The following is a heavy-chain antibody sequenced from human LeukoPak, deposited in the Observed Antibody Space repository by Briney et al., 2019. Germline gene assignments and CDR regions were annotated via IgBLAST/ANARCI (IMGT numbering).Heavy chain of an antibody. V-gene: IGHV3-23*01. D-gene: IGHD3-3*01. CDR1: GYTFTTYW. CDR2: ISGSGGST. CDR3: AKYREVTIFGVVTVFDY. Sequence: GESLKISCKVSGYTFTTYWIGWVRQMPGKGLEWVSAISGSGGSTYYSDSVKSRFTSSRDNSKNTLYLQMNSLRAEDTAVYYCAKYREVTIFGVVTVFDYWGQGTLVTVSS. J-gene: IGHJ4*02.